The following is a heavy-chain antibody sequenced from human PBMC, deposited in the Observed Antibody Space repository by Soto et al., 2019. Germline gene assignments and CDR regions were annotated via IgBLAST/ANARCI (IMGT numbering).Heavy chain of an antibody. J-gene: IGHJ4*02. CDR2: INVGRGNT. Sequence: ASVEVSCKASGRIFSNYAIHWVRQAPGQRLEWMGWINVGRGNTKYSQRFQGNVTLTRDASASTAFMELSSLTSEDTAVYYCAGDEDDYNRNWGRFDYWGQGTPVTVSS. CDR3: AGDEDDYNRNWGRFDY. V-gene: IGHV1-3*01. D-gene: IGHD3-10*01. CDR1: GRIFSNYA.